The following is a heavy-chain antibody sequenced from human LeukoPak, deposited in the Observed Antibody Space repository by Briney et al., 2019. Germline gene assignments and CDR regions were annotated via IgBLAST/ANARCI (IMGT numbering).Heavy chain of an antibody. D-gene: IGHD4-17*01. V-gene: IGHV4-59*01. CDR1: GGSISGYY. CDR3: ARATPDYGDFEA. CDR2: IYYSGST. Sequence: SETLSLTCTVSGGSISGYYWSWIWQPPGKGLEWIGYIYYSGSTNYNPSLKSRVTISVGTSKNQFSLKLSSVTAADTAVYYCARATPDYGDFEAWGQGTLVTVSS. J-gene: IGHJ5*02.